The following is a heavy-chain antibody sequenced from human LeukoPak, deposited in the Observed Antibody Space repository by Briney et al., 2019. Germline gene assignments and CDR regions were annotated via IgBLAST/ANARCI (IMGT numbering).Heavy chain of an antibody. CDR2: IYYIGST. D-gene: IGHD5-12*01. J-gene: IGHJ4*02. CDR3: ARDVSHSGYDY. CDR1: GGSISSSSYY. V-gene: IGHV4-39*07. Sequence: SETLSLTCTVSGGSISSSSYYWGWIRQPPGRGLEWIGSIYYIGSTYYNPSLKSRVTISVDKSKNQFSLNLSSVTAADTAVYYCARDVSHSGYDYWGQGTLVTVSS.